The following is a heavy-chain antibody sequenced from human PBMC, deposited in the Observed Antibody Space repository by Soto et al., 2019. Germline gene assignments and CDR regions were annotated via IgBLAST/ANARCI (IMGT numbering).Heavy chain of an antibody. J-gene: IGHJ6*02. CDR2: ISYSGST. D-gene: IGHD4-4*01. CDR1: GGSVSSKNYY. CDR3: ARVDAVTPSYFHGMDV. Sequence: QVQLQESGPGLVKPSETLSLTCTVSGGSVSSKNYYWSWIRHSPGKGLEWIGYISYSGSTNYSPSLESRVTISVDTSKNQFSLRLSAVIAADTAEYYCARVDAVTPSYFHGMDVWGQGTTVVVSS. V-gene: IGHV4-61*01.